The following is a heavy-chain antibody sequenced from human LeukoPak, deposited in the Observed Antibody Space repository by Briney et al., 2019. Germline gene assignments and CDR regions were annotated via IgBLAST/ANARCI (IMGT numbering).Heavy chain of an antibody. CDR3: ASDYYCSGDY. V-gene: IGHV3-74*01. CDR1: GITFSCSW. J-gene: IGHJ4*02. Sequence: GGSLRLSCAASGITFSCSWRHWVRQGPGKGLVWVSRINSDGSNTFYADSVKGRFTISRDNAKNTLLLQMNSLRVEDTAVYYCASDYYCSGDYWGQGTLVTVSS. D-gene: IGHD3-10*01. CDR2: INSDGSNT.